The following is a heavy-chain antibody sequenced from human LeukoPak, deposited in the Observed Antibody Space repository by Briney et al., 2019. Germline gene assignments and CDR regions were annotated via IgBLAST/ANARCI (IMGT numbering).Heavy chain of an antibody. CDR3: ARMATTFYYDSRGFYYFYMDV. CDR2: ISSSGNTI. V-gene: IGHV3-48*03. Sequence: GGSLRLSCAASGFTFSSYEMNWVRQAPGKGLEWVSYISSSGNTIYYADSAKGRFTISRDNAKNSLYLQMTSLRAEDTAVYYCARMATTFYYDSRGFYYFYMDVWGKGTTVIISS. D-gene: IGHD3-22*01. J-gene: IGHJ6*03. CDR1: GFTFSSYE.